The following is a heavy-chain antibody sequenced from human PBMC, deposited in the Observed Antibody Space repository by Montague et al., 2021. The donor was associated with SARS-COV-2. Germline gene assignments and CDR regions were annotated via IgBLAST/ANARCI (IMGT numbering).Heavy chain of an antibody. CDR2: ISPTGST. D-gene: IGHD3-16*01. J-gene: IGHJ4*02. CDR1: GGSFSRYF. Sequence: SETRSLTCDVYGGSFSRYFWSWIRQPPGRGPELIGHISPTGSTRYNPSLDSRVTISLDTPKSRLSLELTSVTVADTSIYFCVGAPNEYYFDYWGQGTPVSVSS. CDR3: VGAPNEYYFDY. V-gene: IGHV4-34*01.